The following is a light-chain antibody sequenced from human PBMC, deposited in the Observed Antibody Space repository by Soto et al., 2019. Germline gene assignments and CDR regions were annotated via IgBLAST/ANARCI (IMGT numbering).Light chain of an antibody. CDR3: QQYFSFPWT. J-gene: IGKJ1*01. CDR1: QSVLYSSNNKNY. Sequence: DIVMTQSPDSLAVSLGERATINCKSSQSVLYSSNNKNYLAWYQQRPGQPPNLLIYWASTRESGVPDLFSGSGSGTDFTLTISSLQAEDVAISYCQQYFSFPWTFGQGTKVEIK. CDR2: WAS. V-gene: IGKV4-1*01.